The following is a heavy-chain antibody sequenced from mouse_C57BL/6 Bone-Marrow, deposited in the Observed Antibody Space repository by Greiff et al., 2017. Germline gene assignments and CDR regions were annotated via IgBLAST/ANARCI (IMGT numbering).Heavy chain of an antibody. CDR1: GYTFTSYW. V-gene: IGHV1-64*01. Sequence: VQLQQPGAELVKPGASVKMSCKASGYTFTSYWMHWVKQRPGQGLEWIGIIHPNSGSTNYNEKFKSKATLTVDKSSSTAYMQLSSLTSEDSAVYYCGGTTVVDKGDYAMDYWGQGTSVTVSS. CDR2: IHPNSGST. J-gene: IGHJ4*01. CDR3: GGTTVVDKGDYAMDY. D-gene: IGHD1-1*01.